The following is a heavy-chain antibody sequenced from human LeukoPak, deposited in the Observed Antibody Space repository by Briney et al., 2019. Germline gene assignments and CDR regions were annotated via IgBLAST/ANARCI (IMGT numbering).Heavy chain of an antibody. CDR1: GFTVSRNY. CDR3: ARVSVAVHGVDY. Sequence: PGGSLRLSCTASGFTVSRNYMSWVRQAPGKGLEWVSEIYSGGSTYYAASVKGRFSISRDNSKNTVYLQMNSLRVEDTAVYYCARVSVAVHGVDYWGQGTLVTVSS. J-gene: IGHJ4*02. V-gene: IGHV3-53*01. CDR2: IYSGGST. D-gene: IGHD6-19*01.